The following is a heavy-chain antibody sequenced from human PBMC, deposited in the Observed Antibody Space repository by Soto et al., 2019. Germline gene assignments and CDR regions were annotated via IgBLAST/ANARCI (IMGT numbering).Heavy chain of an antibody. Sequence: GGSLRLSCAASGFTFSSNYMSWVRQAPGKGLEWVSVIYSGGSTYYADSVKGRFTISRDNSKNTLYLQMNSLRAEDTAVYYCASNRGRIAAAGTGWFDPWGQGTLVTVSS. CDR3: ASNRGRIAAAGTGWFDP. D-gene: IGHD6-13*01. V-gene: IGHV3-53*01. CDR1: GFTFSSNY. CDR2: IYSGGST. J-gene: IGHJ5*02.